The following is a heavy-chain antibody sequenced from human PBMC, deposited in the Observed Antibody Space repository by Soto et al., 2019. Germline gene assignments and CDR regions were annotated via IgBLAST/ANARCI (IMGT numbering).Heavy chain of an antibody. CDR1: GFTFSSYS. D-gene: IGHD2-2*01. CDR2: ISSSSSYI. Sequence: GGSLRLSCAASGFTFSSYSMNWVRQAPGKGLEWVSSISSSSSYIYYADSVKGRFTISRDNAKNSLYLQMNSLRAEDTAVYYCARAEVVTAAMLGYYYYYMDVWGKGTTVTVSS. J-gene: IGHJ6*03. CDR3: ARAEVVTAAMLGYYYYYMDV. V-gene: IGHV3-21*01.